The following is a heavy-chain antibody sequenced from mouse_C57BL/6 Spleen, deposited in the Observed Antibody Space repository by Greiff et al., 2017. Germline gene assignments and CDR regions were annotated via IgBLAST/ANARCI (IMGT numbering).Heavy chain of an antibody. CDR2: IYPGDGDT. J-gene: IGHJ2*01. CDR3: AREGNYYY. V-gene: IGHV1-82*01. CDR1: GYAFSSSW. Sequence: VQLQQSGPELVKPGASVKISCKASGYAFSSSWMNWVKQRPGKGLEWSGRIYPGDGDTNYNGKFKGKATLTADKSSSTAYMQLSSLTSEDSAVYFCAREGNYYYWGQGTTLTVSS. D-gene: IGHD2-1*01.